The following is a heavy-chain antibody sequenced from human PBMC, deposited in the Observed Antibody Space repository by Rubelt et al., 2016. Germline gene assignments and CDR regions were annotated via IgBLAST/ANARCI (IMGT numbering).Heavy chain of an antibody. V-gene: IGHV3-23*04. D-gene: IGHD4-17*01. CDR3: ARFADYGRREHGMDV. J-gene: IGHJ6*02. CDR2: ISTDGGDT. CDR1: GFTFSSYA. Sequence: EVQLVESGGGLVQPGGSLRLSCAASGFTFSSYATTWVRQAPGKGLEWVAAISTDGGDTWYADSGKGRFTISRDNSKNTLYLQMNSLRAEDTAEYYCARFADYGRREHGMDVWGQGTTVTASS.